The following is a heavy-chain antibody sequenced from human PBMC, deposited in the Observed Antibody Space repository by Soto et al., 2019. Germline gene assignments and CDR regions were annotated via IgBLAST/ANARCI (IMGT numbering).Heavy chain of an antibody. V-gene: IGHV3-48*03. D-gene: IGHD5-12*01. CDR1: GFTFSSYE. Sequence: PGGSLRLSCAASGFTFSSYEMNWVRQAPGKGLEWVSYISSSGDTKYFADSVKGRFTISRDNAKNSLYLQISSLRAEDTAVYNCARYSGYMDNWGQGTPVTVSS. CDR2: ISSSGDTK. J-gene: IGHJ4*02. CDR3: ARYSGYMDN.